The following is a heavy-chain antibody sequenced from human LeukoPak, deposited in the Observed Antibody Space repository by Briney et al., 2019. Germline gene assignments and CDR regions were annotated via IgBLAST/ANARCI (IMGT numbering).Heavy chain of an antibody. V-gene: IGHV1-2*02. CDR3: ASRYYYGSDGMDV. D-gene: IGHD3-10*01. CDR1: GYTFTGYY. J-gene: IGHJ6*02. Sequence: ASVKVSCKASGYTFTGYYMHRVRQAPGQGLEWMGWINPNSGGTNCAQKFQGRVTMTRDTSISTAYMELSRLRSDDTAVYYCASRYYYGSDGMDVWGQGTTVTVSS. CDR2: INPNSGGT.